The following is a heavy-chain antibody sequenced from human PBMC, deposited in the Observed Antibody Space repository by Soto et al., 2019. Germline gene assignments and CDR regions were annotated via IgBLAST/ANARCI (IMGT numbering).Heavy chain of an antibody. CDR2: ISSSGSTI. CDR1: GFTFSYYY. D-gene: IGHD6-6*01. J-gene: IGHJ6*02. CDR3: ARRIAARPSYYYGMDV. Sequence: GGSLRLSCAASGFTFSYYYMSWIRQAPGKGLEWVSYISSSGSTIYYADSVKGRFAISRDNAKNSLYLQMNSLRAEDTAVYYCARRIAARPSYYYGMDVWGQGTTVTVS. V-gene: IGHV3-11*01.